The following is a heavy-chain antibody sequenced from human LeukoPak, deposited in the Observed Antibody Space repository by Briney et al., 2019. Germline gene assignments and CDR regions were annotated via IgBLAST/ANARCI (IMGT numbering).Heavy chain of an antibody. CDR3: ARSLGYCSGGSCYPFDC. J-gene: IGHJ4*02. CDR1: GFTFNNAW. D-gene: IGHD2-15*01. CDR2: IRQDGSEI. V-gene: IGHV3-7*01. Sequence: GGSLRLSCAAPGFTFNNAWMSWVRQAPGKGLEWVANIRQDGSEIYYVDSLKGRFIISRDNAKSSLYLQMNSLRAEDTAVYYCARSLGYCSGGSCYPFDCWGQGTLVTVSS.